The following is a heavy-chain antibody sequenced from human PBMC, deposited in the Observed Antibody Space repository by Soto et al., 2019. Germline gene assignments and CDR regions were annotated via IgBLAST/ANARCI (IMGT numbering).Heavy chain of an antibody. J-gene: IGHJ4*02. V-gene: IGHV3-43*01. CDR2: ISWDGGIT. CDR3: AKDSYDILTGQKRYFDS. CDR1: GFTFNAYT. D-gene: IGHD3-9*01. Sequence: LRLSCAASGFTFNAYTMHWVRQAPGKGLEWVSLISWDGGITYYGDSVKGRFTVSRDNSDNSLYLQMTSLRSDDTAFYYCAKDSYDILTGQKRYFDSWGQGTLVTVSS.